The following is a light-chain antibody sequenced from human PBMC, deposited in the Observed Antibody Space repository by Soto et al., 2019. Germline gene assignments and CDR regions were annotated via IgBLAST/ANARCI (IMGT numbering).Light chain of an antibody. CDR3: QFYNSYSRT. J-gene: IGKJ1*01. V-gene: IGKV1-5*03. CDR1: QSIGDS. CDR2: KAS. Sequence: DIQMTPSPSTLSASLVDRVTITCRASQSIGDSLAWYQQRPGKAPNLLIYKASTLEGGVPSRFSGSGSGTQFTLTITSLQPDDFATYYCQFYNSYSRTFGQGTKVDIK.